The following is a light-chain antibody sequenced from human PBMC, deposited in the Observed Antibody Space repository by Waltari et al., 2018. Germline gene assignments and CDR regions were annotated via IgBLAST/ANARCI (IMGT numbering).Light chain of an antibody. CDR3: QQRASWWT. Sequence: DIVLTQSPATLSLSRRVRATLSCRASQSVGSFLTWYQQKPGQAPRLLIYDASNRATGIPARFSGSGSGTDFTLTISSLEPEDFAVYYCQQRASWWTFGQGTKVEIK. CDR2: DAS. CDR1: QSVGSF. V-gene: IGKV3-11*01. J-gene: IGKJ1*01.